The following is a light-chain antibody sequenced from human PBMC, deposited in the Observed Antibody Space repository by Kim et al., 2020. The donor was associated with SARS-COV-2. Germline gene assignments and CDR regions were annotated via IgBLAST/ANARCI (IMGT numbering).Light chain of an antibody. CDR1: SSDVGGYKY. CDR2: EVS. J-gene: IGLJ1*01. CDR3: SSYIRGSTNYV. V-gene: IGLV2-14*01. Sequence: QSALTQPASVSGSPGQSITISCTGTSSDVGGYKYVSWYQQHPGKAPKLVIYEVSNRPSGVSNRFSGSKSGNTASLTIYGLQAEDEADYYCSSYIRGSTNYVFGTGTKVTVL.